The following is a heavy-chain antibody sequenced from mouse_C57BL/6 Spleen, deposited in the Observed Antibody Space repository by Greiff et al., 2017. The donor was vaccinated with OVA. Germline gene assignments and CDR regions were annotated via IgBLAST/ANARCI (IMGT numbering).Heavy chain of an antibody. CDR1: GFNIKDYY. D-gene: IGHD1-1*01. Sequence: VQLQQSGAELVKPGASVKLSCTASGFNIKDYYMHWVKQRTEQGLEWIGRIDPEDGDTKYAPKFQGKATITADTSSNTAYLQLSSLTSEDTAVYYCARSTTVVAYYWYFDVWGTGTTVTVSS. J-gene: IGHJ1*03. CDR3: ARSTTVVAYYWYFDV. CDR2: IDPEDGDT. V-gene: IGHV14-2*01.